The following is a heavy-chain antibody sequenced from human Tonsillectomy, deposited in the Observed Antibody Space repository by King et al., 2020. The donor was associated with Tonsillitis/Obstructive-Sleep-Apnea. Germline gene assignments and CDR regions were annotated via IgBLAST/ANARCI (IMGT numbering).Heavy chain of an antibody. CDR1: GFTFTCSA. D-gene: IGHD3-3*01. Sequence: QLVQSGPDVKKPGTSVKVSCKAFGFTFTCSAVQWVGKARVQRREWKGGSVVCRVNTNDAQKLQERVTISRDMSTSTAYMELSSLRSEDTAVYYCAAVSFWSGYYSFDYWGQGTLVTVSS. V-gene: IGHV1-58*01. J-gene: IGHJ4*02. CDR3: AAVSFWSGYYSFDY. CDR2: SVVCRVNT.